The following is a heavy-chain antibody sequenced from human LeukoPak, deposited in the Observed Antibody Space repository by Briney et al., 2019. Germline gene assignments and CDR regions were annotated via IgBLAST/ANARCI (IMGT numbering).Heavy chain of an antibody. V-gene: IGHV4-30-4*01. CDR1: GGSIGSGDYY. CDR3: ARVEPGSYYCAFDI. D-gene: IGHD1-26*01. Sequence: PSQTLSLTCTVSGGSIGSGDYYWSWIRQSPGKGLEWIGYIYYTGSTYYNPSLKSRVTISVDTSKDQFSLKLSSVTAADTAVYYCARVEPGSYYCAFDIWGQGTMVTVSS. J-gene: IGHJ3*02. CDR2: IYYTGST.